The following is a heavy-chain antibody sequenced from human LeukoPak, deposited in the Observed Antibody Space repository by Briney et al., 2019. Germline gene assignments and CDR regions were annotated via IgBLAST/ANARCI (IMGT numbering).Heavy chain of an antibody. CDR3: AREKGSSNYDS. CDR2: INGDGSST. CDR1: GFTFNTYW. J-gene: IGHJ5*01. V-gene: IGHV3-74*03. Sequence: GGSLRLSCAASGFTFNTYWIHWVRQVPGKGLVWVSRINGDGSSTTYADSVKGRFTISRDNAKNTLYLQMNSLRAEDTAVYYCAREKGSSNYDSWGQGTLVTVSS. D-gene: IGHD4-11*01.